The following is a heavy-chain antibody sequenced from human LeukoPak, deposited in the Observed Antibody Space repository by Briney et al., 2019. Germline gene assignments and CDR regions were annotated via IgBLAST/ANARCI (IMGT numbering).Heavy chain of an antibody. D-gene: IGHD3-22*01. CDR1: GGSISSYY. Sequence: SETLSLTCTVSGGSISSYYWSWIRQPPGKGLEWIGYIYYSGSTNYNPSLKSRVTISVDTSKNQFSLKLSSVTAADTAVYYCARAHSSVVAFDIWGQGTMVTVSS. J-gene: IGHJ3*02. CDR2: IYYSGST. V-gene: IGHV4-59*01. CDR3: ARAHSSVVAFDI.